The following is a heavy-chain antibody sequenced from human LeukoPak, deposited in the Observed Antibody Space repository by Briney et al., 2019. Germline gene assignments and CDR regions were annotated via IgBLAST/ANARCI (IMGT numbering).Heavy chain of an antibody. CDR2: ISYDGTNK. CDR1: GFTFSNYA. Sequence: PGGSLRLSCAASGFTFSNYAMHWVRQAPGKGLEWVAVISYDGTNKYYADSVKGRFTISRDNSKNTLYLQMNSLRAEDTAVYYCARAAYYYDSSGYYPFDYWGQGTLVSVSS. D-gene: IGHD3-22*01. CDR3: ARAAYYYDSSGYYPFDY. J-gene: IGHJ4*02. V-gene: IGHV3-30*04.